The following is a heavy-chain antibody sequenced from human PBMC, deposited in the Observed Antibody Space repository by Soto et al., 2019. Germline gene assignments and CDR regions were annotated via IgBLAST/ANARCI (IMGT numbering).Heavy chain of an antibody. V-gene: IGHV1-18*01. Sequence: GASVKVSCKASGYTFTSYGISWVRQAPGQGLEWMGWISAYNGNTNYAQKLQGRVTMTTDTSTSTAYMELRSLRSDDTAVYYCATSGGNSGSWDYYYYMDVWGKGTTVTVSS. CDR1: GYTFTSYG. D-gene: IGHD2-15*01. J-gene: IGHJ6*03. CDR3: ATSGGNSGSWDYYYYMDV. CDR2: ISAYNGNT.